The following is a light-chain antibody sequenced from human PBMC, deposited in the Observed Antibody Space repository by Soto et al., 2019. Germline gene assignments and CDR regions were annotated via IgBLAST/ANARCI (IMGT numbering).Light chain of an antibody. J-gene: IGKJ4*01. CDR2: GAS. Sequence: EIVMTQSPATLSVSPGERATLSCRASQSVSSNLAWYQQKPGQAPRLLIYGASTRATGIPARFSGSGSGTELTLTISSLQSEDFAVYYCQQYNNWPLTFGGGTKVESK. CDR1: QSVSSN. V-gene: IGKV3-15*01. CDR3: QQYNNWPLT.